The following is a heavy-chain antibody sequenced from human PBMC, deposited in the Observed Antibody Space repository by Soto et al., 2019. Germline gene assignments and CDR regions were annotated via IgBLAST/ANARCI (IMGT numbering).Heavy chain of an antibody. CDR1: GFIFNTYG. V-gene: IGHV3-30*18. CDR3: AKGQHCSTTSCYFYFYGMDV. J-gene: IGHJ6*02. Sequence: QVQLVESGGGVVQPGRSLRLSCAASGFIFNTYGMHWVRQAPGKGLEWVAVISYDGSNKYYAGSVKGRLTISRDNSKNPLYLQMNGLRAEDTAVYYCAKGQHCSTTSCYFYFYGMDVWGQGTKVAVSS. CDR2: ISYDGSNK. D-gene: IGHD2-2*01.